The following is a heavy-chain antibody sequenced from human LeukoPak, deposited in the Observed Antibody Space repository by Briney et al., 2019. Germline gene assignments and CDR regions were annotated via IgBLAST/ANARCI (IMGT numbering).Heavy chain of an antibody. D-gene: IGHD3-10*01. Sequence: SETLSLTCTVSGGSISSYYWSWIRQPPGKGLEWIGYIYYSGSTNYNPSLKSRVTISVDTSKNQFSLKLSSVTAADTAVYYCVKGGGFGELVQAFDFWGQGTLVTVSS. CDR2: IYYSGST. CDR1: GGSISSYY. J-gene: IGHJ4*02. V-gene: IGHV4-59*01. CDR3: VKGGGFGELVQAFDF.